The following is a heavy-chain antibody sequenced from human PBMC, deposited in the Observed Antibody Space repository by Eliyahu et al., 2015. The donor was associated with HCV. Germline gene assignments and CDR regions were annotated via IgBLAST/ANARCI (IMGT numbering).Heavy chain of an antibody. CDR2: INHSGSP. D-gene: IGHD3-22*01. CDR1: GGSFSGYY. V-gene: IGHV4-34*01. Sequence: QVQLQQWGAGLLKPSETLSLTCAVYGGSFSGYYWSWIRQPPGKGLEWIGEINHSGSPNYNPSLKSRVTISVDTSKNQFSLKLSSVTAADTAVYYCAGSPSYYYDSSGYGDYFDYWGQGTLVTVSS. CDR3: AGSPSYYYDSSGYGDYFDY. J-gene: IGHJ4*02.